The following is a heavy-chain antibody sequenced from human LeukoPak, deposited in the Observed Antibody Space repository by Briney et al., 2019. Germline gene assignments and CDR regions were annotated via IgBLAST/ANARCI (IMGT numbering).Heavy chain of an antibody. CDR2: ISSSSTI. V-gene: IGHV3-69-1*01. D-gene: IGHD6-19*01. J-gene: IGHJ4*02. CDR1: GFTFSVYY. Sequence: GGTLRLSYAASGFTFSVYYMIWVPGAPRTGREWVSSISSSSTIYYADSVKGRFTISRDNAKNSLYVQMNSLRAEDTAVCYCARVEVAVAIGYWGQGTLVTVSS. CDR3: ARVEVAVAIGY.